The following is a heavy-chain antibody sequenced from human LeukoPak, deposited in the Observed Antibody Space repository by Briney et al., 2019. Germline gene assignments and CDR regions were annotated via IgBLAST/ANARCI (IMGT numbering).Heavy chain of an antibody. CDR3: ARDNPSVSCRFDP. J-gene: IGHJ5*02. D-gene: IGHD2-2*01. CDR1: GGSISSSSYY. CDR2: IYYSGST. V-gene: IGHV4-39*07. Sequence: SETLFLTCTVSGGSISSSSYYWGWIRQPPGKGLEWIGSIYYSGSTYYNPSLKSRVTISVDTSKNQFSLKLSSVTAADTAVYYCARDNPSVSCRFDPWGQGTLVTVSS.